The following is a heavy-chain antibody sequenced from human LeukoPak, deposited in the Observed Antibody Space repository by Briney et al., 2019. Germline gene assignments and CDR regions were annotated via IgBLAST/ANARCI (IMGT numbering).Heavy chain of an antibody. V-gene: IGHV4-4*02. CDR1: GGSIRSSNW. CDR3: ATETYYDSSGPHFDY. D-gene: IGHD3-22*01. J-gene: IGHJ4*02. CDR2: IYHTGNT. Sequence: SETLSLTCAVSGGSIRSSNWWSWVRQPPGKGLERIGEIYHTGNTNYNPSLKSRVTISVDKSKNQFSLKLSSVTAADTAVYYCATETYYDSSGPHFDYWGQGTLVTVSS.